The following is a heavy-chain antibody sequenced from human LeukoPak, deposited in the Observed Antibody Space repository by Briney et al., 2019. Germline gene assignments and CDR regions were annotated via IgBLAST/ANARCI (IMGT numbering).Heavy chain of an antibody. J-gene: IGHJ4*02. CDR1: GYTFTGYY. CDR3: ARDRSVRLGELSPSGY. V-gene: IGHV1-2*06. CDR2: IDPNSGDT. Sequence: ASVKVSCKASGYTFTGYYMHWVRQAPGQGLEWMGRIDPNSGDTNYAQKFQGRVTMTRDTSISTAYMELSRLRSDDTAVYYCARDRSVRLGELSPSGYWGQGTLVTVSS. D-gene: IGHD3-16*02.